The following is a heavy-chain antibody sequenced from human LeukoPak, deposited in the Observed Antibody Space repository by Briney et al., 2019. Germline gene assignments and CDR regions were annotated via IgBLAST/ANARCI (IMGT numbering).Heavy chain of an antibody. Sequence: PGGSLRLSCAASGFTFSSYGMHWVRQAPGKGLEWVAFIRYDGSNKYYADSVKGRFTISRDNCKNTLYLQINSLRAEDTAVYYCAKDYSDYYDSSGYYLDYWGQGTLVTVSS. CDR3: AKDYSDYYDSSGYYLDY. V-gene: IGHV3-30*02. CDR2: IRYDGSNK. J-gene: IGHJ4*02. D-gene: IGHD3-22*01. CDR1: GFTFSSYG.